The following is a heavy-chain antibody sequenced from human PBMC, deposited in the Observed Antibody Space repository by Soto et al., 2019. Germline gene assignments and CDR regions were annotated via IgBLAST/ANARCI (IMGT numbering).Heavy chain of an antibody. D-gene: IGHD3-16*02. CDR1: GFTFDDYA. V-gene: IGHV3-9*01. Sequence: EVQLVESGGGLVQPGRSLRLSCAASGFTFDDYAMHWVRQAPGKGLEWVSGISWNSGSIGYADSVKGRFTISRDNAKNSLYLQMNSLRAEDTALYYCAKDNTFGGVIAYWYFDLWGRGTLVTVSS. CDR2: ISWNSGSI. J-gene: IGHJ2*01. CDR3: AKDNTFGGVIAYWYFDL.